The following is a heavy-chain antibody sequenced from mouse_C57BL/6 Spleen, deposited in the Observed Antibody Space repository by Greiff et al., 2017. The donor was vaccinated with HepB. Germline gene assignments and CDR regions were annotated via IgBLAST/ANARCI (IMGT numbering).Heavy chain of an antibody. CDR3: ARDGYYGYDVVAD. D-gene: IGHD2-2*01. V-gene: IGHV1-72*01. CDR1: GYTFTSYW. J-gene: IGHJ3*01. CDR2: IDPNSGGT. Sequence: QVHVKQPGAELVKPGASVQLSCTASGYTFTSYWMHWVKQRPGRGLEWIGRIDPNSGGTKYNEKFKSTATLTVDKPSRTAYMQLSSLTSEDSAVYYGARDGYYGYDVVADWGQGTLVTVSA.